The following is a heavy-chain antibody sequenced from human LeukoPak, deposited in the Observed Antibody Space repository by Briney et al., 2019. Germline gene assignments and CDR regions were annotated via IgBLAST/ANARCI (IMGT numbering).Heavy chain of an antibody. V-gene: IGHV3-30-3*01. D-gene: IGHD5-18*01. CDR1: GFTFSSYA. J-gene: IGHJ4*02. CDR2: ISYDGSNE. CDR3: ARGSSWIQLWDRFDY. Sequence: GGSLRLSCAASGFTFSSYAMHWVRQAPGKGLEWVAVISYDGSNEYYADSVKGRFTISRDNSKNTLYLQMNSLRAEDTAVYYCARGSSWIQLWDRFDYWGQGTLVTVSS.